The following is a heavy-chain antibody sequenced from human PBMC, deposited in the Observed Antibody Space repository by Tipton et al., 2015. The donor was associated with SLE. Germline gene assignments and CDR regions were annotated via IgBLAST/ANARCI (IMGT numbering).Heavy chain of an antibody. D-gene: IGHD6-13*01. V-gene: IGHV3-20*04. Sequence: SLRLSCAASGFTFDDYGMSWVRQAPGKGLEWVSGINWNGGSTGYADSVKGRFTISRDNAKNSLYLQMNSLRAEDTAVYYCAKDMAAAGTDYYYYGMDVWGQGTTVTVSS. CDR1: GFTFDDYG. CDR3: AKDMAAAGTDYYYYGMDV. CDR2: INWNGGST. J-gene: IGHJ6*02.